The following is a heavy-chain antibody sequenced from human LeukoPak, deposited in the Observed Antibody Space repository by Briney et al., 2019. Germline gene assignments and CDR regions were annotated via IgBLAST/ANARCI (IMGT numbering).Heavy chain of an antibody. CDR3: ARRRDSGSLQHFDY. CDR2: ISSSGTTI. D-gene: IGHD1-26*01. Sequence: GGSLRLSCAASGFTFSDYYMSWIRQAPRKGLEWVSYISSSGTTIYYADSVKGRFTISRDTAKNSLYLQMNSLRAEDTAVYYCARRRDSGSLQHFDYWGQGTLVTVSS. J-gene: IGHJ4*02. V-gene: IGHV3-11*01. CDR1: GFTFSDYY.